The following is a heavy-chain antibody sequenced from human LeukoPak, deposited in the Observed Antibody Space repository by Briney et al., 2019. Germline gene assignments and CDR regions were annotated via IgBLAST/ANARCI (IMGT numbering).Heavy chain of an antibody. Sequence: GGSLRLSCATSGFTFSHYGMHWVRQAPGKGLEWVAVIRSDGTNTYYGDPVKGRFTISRDNFQRTVYLQMNSLRAEDTAVYYCAKDAQRGFDYSNSLDKWGQGTLVTVSS. CDR1: GFTFSHYG. CDR3: AKDAQRGFDYSNSLDK. D-gene: IGHD4-11*01. J-gene: IGHJ4*02. V-gene: IGHV3-30*02. CDR2: IRSDGTNT.